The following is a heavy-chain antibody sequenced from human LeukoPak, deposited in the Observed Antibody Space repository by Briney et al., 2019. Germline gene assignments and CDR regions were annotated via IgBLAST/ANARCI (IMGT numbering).Heavy chain of an antibody. Sequence: SETLSLTCAVYGGSFRGYYWSWIRQPPGKGLEWIGEINHSGSTNYNPSLKSRVTISVDTSKNQFSLKLSSVTAADTAVYYCARGRGQSSGWTGDYWGQGTLVTVSS. CDR3: ARGRGQSSGWTGDY. CDR1: GGSFRGYY. J-gene: IGHJ4*02. CDR2: INHSGST. V-gene: IGHV4-34*01. D-gene: IGHD6-19*01.